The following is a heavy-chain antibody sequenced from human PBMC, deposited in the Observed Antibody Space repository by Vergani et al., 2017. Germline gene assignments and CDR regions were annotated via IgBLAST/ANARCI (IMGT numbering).Heavy chain of an antibody. CDR1: VGTFSSYT. CDR2: IIPILGIA. Sequence: QVQLVQSGAEVKKPGSSVKVSCKASVGTFSSYTISWVRQAPGQGLEWMGRIIPILGIANYAQKFQGRVTLTADKSTSTAYMELSSLRSEDTAVYYCARERDYGDYEGADYWGQGTLVTVSA. CDR3: ARERDYGDYEGADY. J-gene: IGHJ4*02. D-gene: IGHD4-17*01. V-gene: IGHV1-69*08.